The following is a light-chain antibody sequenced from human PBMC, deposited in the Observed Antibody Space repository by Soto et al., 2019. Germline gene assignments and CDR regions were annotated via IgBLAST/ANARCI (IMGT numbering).Light chain of an antibody. CDR2: SND. CDR3: VSWDDSLSGLV. J-gene: IGLJ1*01. Sequence: QSVLTQPPSASGTPGQRVTISCSGRNANIGNNFVCWYQQLPGTAPKLLMYSNDQRPSGVPDRFSGSKSGHSASLALSVLRAEDEADYYCVSWDDSLSGLVFGTGTKLTVL. CDR1: NANIGNNF. V-gene: IGLV1-47*02.